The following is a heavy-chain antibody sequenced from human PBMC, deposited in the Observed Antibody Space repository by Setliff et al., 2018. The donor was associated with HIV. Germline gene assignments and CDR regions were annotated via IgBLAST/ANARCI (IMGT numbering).Heavy chain of an antibody. Sequence: GGSLRLSCAASGFTFSNHWMHWVRLVPGKGLVWVSRISTDATDKNYADSVKGRFTISRDNTKNILYLQMNSLRAEDTAVYYCARSPAAEGFWGQGTLVTSPQ. CDR1: GFTFSNHW. CDR2: ISTDATDK. V-gene: IGHV3-74*01. D-gene: IGHD6-13*01. CDR3: ARSPAAEGF. J-gene: IGHJ4*02.